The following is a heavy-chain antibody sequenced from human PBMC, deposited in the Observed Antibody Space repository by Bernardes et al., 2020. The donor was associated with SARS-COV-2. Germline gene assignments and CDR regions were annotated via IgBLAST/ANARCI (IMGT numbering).Heavy chain of an antibody. CDR2: VYYTGST. D-gene: IGHD6-13*01. CDR3: ARATYDRSCIFDS. Sequence: SETLSLTCTASGGTISSNYWTWLREPPGKGLEWIGYVYYTGSTYYIPSLKSRVIMSLDTSKNQFSLKLTSVTAADTAVYYCARATYDRSCIFDSWGRGGLVTVSS. J-gene: IGHJ4*02. CDR1: GGTISSNY. V-gene: IGHV4-59*01.